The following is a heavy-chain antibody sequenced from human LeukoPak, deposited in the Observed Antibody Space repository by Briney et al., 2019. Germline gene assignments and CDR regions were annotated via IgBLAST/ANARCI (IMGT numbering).Heavy chain of an antibody. Sequence: GGSLRLSCAACGFTFSSYSMNWDRQAPGKGLEWVSSISSSSSYIYYADSVKGRFTISRDNAKNSLYLQMNSLRAEDTAVYYCARGYQLLPIDYWGQGTLVTVSS. V-gene: IGHV3-21*01. J-gene: IGHJ4*02. CDR3: ARGYQLLPIDY. CDR2: ISSSSSYI. D-gene: IGHD2-2*01. CDR1: GFTFSSYS.